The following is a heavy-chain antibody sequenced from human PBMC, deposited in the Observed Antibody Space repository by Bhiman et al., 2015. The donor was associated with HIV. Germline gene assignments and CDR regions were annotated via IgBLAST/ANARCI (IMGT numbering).Heavy chain of an antibody. CDR2: IGSSSSYK. V-gene: IGHV3-21*04. D-gene: IGHD7-27*01. CDR1: GFSFSSYS. Sequence: EVQLVESGGGLVKPGGSLRLSCAASGFSFSSYSMNWVRQAPGKGLEWVSTIGSSSSYKYYADSVKGRFSISRDNAKNSLSLQMNSLRAEDTAVFFCARETGATYFDYWGQGTLVTVSS. CDR3: ARETGATYFDY. J-gene: IGHJ4*02.